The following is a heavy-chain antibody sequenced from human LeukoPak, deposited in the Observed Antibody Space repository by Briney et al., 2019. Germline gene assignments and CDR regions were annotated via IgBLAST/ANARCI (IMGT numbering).Heavy chain of an antibody. CDR1: GFTFSSYA. Sequence: GGSLRLSCAASGFTFSSYAMSWVRQAPGKGLEWVSAISGSGGSTYYADSVKGRFTISRDNSKNTLYLQMNSLRAEDTAVYYCAKDRGGWYDGVHWFDPWGQGTLVTVSS. CDR3: AKDRGGWYDGVHWFDP. V-gene: IGHV3-23*01. D-gene: IGHD6-19*01. CDR2: ISGSGGST. J-gene: IGHJ5*02.